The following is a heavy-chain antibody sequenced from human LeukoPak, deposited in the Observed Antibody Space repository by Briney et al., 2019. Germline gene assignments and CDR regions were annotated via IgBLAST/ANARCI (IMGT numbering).Heavy chain of an antibody. J-gene: IGHJ6*03. V-gene: IGHV3-48*01. Sequence: GGSLRLSCAASGFTFSSYSMNWVRQAPGKGLEWVSYISSSSSTIYYADSVKGRFTISRDNAKNSLYLQMNSLRAEDTAVYYCAKDRCSNGVGCYYYYMDVWGKGTTVTISS. D-gene: IGHD2-8*01. CDR1: GFTFSSYS. CDR2: ISSSSSTI. CDR3: AKDRCSNGVGCYYYYMDV.